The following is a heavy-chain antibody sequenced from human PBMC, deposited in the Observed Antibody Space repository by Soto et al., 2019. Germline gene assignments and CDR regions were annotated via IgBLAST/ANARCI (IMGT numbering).Heavy chain of an antibody. V-gene: IGHV4-39*01. Sequence: SETLSLTCTVSGGSISSSSYYWGWIRQPPGKGLEWIGRIYYSGSTYYNPSLKSRVTISVDTSKNQFSLKLSSVTAADTAVYYCARVVPAAIRFIDWGQGTLVTVSS. CDR3: ARVVPAAIRFID. CDR2: IYYSGST. CDR1: GGSISSSSYY. J-gene: IGHJ4*02. D-gene: IGHD2-2*01.